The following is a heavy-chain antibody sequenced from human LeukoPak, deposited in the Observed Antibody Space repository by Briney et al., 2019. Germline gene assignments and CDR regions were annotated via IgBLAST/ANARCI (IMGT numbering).Heavy chain of an antibody. Sequence: ASVTVSCKASGYTFTSYGISWVRQAPGQGLQWMGWISGYSGNTYYAQRLQGRVTITTDTSTSTAYMELRSLRSDDTAVYYCARDLYHYDSSGYSDDFDIWGQGTMVTVSS. V-gene: IGHV1-18*01. CDR3: ARDLYHYDSSGYSDDFDI. CDR2: ISGYSGNT. J-gene: IGHJ3*02. D-gene: IGHD3-22*01. CDR1: GYTFTSYG.